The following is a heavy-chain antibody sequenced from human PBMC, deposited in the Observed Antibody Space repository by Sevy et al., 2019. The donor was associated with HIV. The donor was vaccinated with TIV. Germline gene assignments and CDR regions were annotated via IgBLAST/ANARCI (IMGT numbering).Heavy chain of an antibody. CDR2: IKQDGSER. CDR1: GFTFSSYW. D-gene: IGHD2-2*01. V-gene: IGHV3-7*01. Sequence: GGSLRLSCAASGFTFSSYWLNWVRQAPGKGLEWVTNIKQDGSERYNVDSVKGRFTIPRENAKNSLYLQMNSLRAEDTAMYYCAGGSFCSSASCYSGGYHYWGQGTLVTVSS. J-gene: IGHJ4*02. CDR3: AGGSFCSSASCYSGGYHY.